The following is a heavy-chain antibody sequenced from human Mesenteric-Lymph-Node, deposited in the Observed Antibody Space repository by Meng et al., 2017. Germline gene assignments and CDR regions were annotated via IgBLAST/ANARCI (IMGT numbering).Heavy chain of an antibody. D-gene: IGHD2-15*01. CDR2: IRSKANSYAT. CDR1: GFTFSGSA. Sequence: GGSLRLSCAASGFTFSGSAMHWVRQASGKGLEWVGRIRSKANSYATAYAASVKGRFTISRDDSKNTAYLQMNSLKTEDTAVYYCAKDPRYCSGGSCYISSSTFDYWGQGTLVTVSS. CDR3: AKDPRYCSGGSCYISSSTFDY. V-gene: IGHV3-73*01. J-gene: IGHJ4*02.